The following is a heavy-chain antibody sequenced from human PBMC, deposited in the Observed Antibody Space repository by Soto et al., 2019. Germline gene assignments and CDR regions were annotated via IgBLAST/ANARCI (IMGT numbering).Heavy chain of an antibody. CDR3: ARGGAHSYFYSGMDV. CDR2: ISYSGDT. J-gene: IGHJ6*02. Sequence: SETLSLTCTVSGGSVNSGAYYWTWIRKPPGKELEWIGYISYSGDTNYNPSLKSRVSMSVDTSRDQFSLNLNSMPPADTAVYYCARGGAHSYFYSGMDVWGQGTTVTVSS. CDR1: GGSVNSGAYY. V-gene: IGHV4-61*08. D-gene: IGHD2-21*01.